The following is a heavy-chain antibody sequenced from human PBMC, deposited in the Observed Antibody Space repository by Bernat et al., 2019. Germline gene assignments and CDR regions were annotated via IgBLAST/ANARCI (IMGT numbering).Heavy chain of an antibody. CDR3: AKDLGSIVGSLDY. Sequence: QVQLVESGGGVVQPGRSLRLSCAASGFTFSSYAMHWVRQAPGKGLEWVAVISYDGSNKYYADSVKGRFTISRDNSKNTLYLQMNSLRAEDTAVYYCAKDLGSIVGSLDYWGQVTLVTVSS. CDR2: ISYDGSNK. J-gene: IGHJ4*02. D-gene: IGHD1-26*01. V-gene: IGHV3-30*04. CDR1: GFTFSSYA.